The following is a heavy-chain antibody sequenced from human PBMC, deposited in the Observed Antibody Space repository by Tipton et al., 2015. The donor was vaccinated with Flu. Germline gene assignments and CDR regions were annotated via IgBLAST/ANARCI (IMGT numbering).Heavy chain of an antibody. V-gene: IGHV4-31*03. Sequence: GLVKPSQTLSVTCSVSGGSIYTGIYYWNWVRQPPGKGLEWIGYISYTGSTNYNPSLKGRGTISVDTSKIRFSLKLSSVTAADTAVYYCAGVVGKGKDYFDYWCQGTLVTVSS. J-gene: IGHJ4*02. CDR3: AGVVGKGKDYFDY. D-gene: IGHD2-15*01. CDR1: GGSIYTGIYY. CDR2: ISYTGST.